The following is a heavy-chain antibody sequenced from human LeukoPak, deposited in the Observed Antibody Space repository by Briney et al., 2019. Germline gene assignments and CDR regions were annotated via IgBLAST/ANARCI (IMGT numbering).Heavy chain of an antibody. V-gene: IGHV4-30-2*01. CDR3: ARGVRGGSYGWFDP. J-gene: IGHJ5*02. CDR2: IYHSGST. CDR1: GGSISSGGYS. Sequence: SETLSLTCAVSGGSISSGGYSWSWIRQPPGKGLEWIGYIYHSGSTYYNPSLKSRVTISVDRSKNQFSLKLSSVTAADTAVHYCARGVRGGSYGWFDPWGQGTLVTVSS. D-gene: IGHD1-26*01.